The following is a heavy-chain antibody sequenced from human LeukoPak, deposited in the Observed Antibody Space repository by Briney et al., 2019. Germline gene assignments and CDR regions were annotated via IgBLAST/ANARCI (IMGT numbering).Heavy chain of an antibody. V-gene: IGHV3-48*04. CDR1: GFTFSSYS. D-gene: IGHD1-26*01. CDR3: ARVSGSYGDSAY. J-gene: IGHJ4*02. Sequence: GGSLRLSCAAPGFTFSSYSMNWVRQAPGKGLEWISYITSSSSSMYYADSVKGRFTISRDNAKNSLYLQMNSQRAEDTAVYYCARVSGSYGDSAYWGQGTLVTVSS. CDR2: ITSSSSSM.